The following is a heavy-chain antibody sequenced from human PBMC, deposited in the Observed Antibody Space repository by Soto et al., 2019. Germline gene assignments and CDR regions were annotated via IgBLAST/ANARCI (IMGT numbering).Heavy chain of an antibody. D-gene: IGHD3-3*01. V-gene: IGHV3-33*06. CDR1: GFTFSSYG. CDR2: ICDGGSNT. CDR3: AKVGLRFLEWLHSYYMDV. Sequence: GGSLRLSCAASGFTFSSYGMHWVRQAPGKGLEWVAVICDGGSNTYYADSVKGRFTISRDNSKNTLYLQMNSLRAEDTAVYYCAKVGLRFLEWLHSYYMDVWGKGTTVTVSS. J-gene: IGHJ6*03.